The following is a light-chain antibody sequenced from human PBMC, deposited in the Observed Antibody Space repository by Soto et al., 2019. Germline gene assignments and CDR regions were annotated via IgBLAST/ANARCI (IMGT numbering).Light chain of an antibody. Sequence: DIQLTQSPSFLSASVGDRVTITCRASQGISSYLAWYQQKPGKAPKLLIYAASTLQSGGPSRFSGSGSVTEFTLTISSLQPKDFATCYCQQLNSYPPWTFGQGTKVEIK. CDR3: QQLNSYPPWT. CDR1: QGISSY. CDR2: AAS. V-gene: IGKV1-9*01. J-gene: IGKJ1*01.